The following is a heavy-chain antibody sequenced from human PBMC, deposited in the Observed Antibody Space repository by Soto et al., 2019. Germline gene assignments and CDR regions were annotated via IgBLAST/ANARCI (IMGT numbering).Heavy chain of an antibody. V-gene: IGHV3-30-3*01. Sequence: GGSLRLSCAASGFTFSSYAMHWVRQAPGKGLEWVAVISYDGSNKYYADSVKGRFTISRDNSKNTLYLQMNSLRAEDTAVYYCARARGTYCGGDCFPLGYWGQGTLVTVSS. J-gene: IGHJ4*02. D-gene: IGHD2-21*02. CDR2: ISYDGSNK. CDR1: GFTFSSYA. CDR3: ARARGTYCGGDCFPLGY.